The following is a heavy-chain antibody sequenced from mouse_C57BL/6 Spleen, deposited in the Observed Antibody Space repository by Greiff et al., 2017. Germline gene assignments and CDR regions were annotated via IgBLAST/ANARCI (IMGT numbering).Heavy chain of an antibody. D-gene: IGHD1-1*01. V-gene: IGHV1-64*01. CDR3: AREWDYYGSRGRYFDY. CDR2: IHPNSGST. CDR1: GYTFTSYW. J-gene: IGHJ2*01. Sequence: QVQLQQPGAELVKPGASVTLSCKASGYTFTSYWMHWVKQRPGQGLEWIGMIHPNSGSTNYNEKFKSKATLTVDKSSSTAYMQLSSLTSEDSAVYYCAREWDYYGSRGRYFDYWGQGTTLSVSS.